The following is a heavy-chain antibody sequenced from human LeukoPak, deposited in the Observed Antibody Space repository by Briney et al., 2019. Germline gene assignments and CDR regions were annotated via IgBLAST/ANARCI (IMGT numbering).Heavy chain of an antibody. CDR2: INHSGST. CDR3: ARGSSSSALYYYYYYMDV. J-gene: IGHJ6*03. V-gene: IGHV4-34*01. D-gene: IGHD6-6*01. CDR1: GGSFSGYY. Sequence: SETLSLTCAVYGGSFSGYYWSWIRQPPGKGLEWIGEINHSGSTNYNPSLKSRVTISVGTSKNQFSLKLSSVTAADTAVYYCARGSSSSALYYYYYYMDVWGKGTTVTVSS.